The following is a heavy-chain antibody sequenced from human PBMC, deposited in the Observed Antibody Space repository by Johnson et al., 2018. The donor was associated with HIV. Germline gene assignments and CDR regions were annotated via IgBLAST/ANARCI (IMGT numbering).Heavy chain of an antibody. J-gene: IGHJ3*02. Sequence: VQLVESGGGLVQPGGSLRLSCAASGFTFSSYWMHWVRQAPGKGLVWVSRINSDGSSTSYADSVKGRFTISRDNAKNTLYLQMNSLRAEDTAVYYCARDHAFGDIWDRAFDIWGQGTMGTVSS. CDR1: GFTFSSYW. CDR2: INSDGSST. V-gene: IGHV3-74*01. CDR3: ARDHAFGDIWDRAFDI. D-gene: IGHD4-17*01.